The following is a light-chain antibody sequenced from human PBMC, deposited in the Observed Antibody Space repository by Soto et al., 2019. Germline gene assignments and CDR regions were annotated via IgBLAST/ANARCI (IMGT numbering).Light chain of an antibody. CDR1: SSNIGAHSD. CDR3: ESYDSSLSAPDV. J-gene: IGLJ1*01. Sequence: QSVLTQPPSVSGAPGQRVTISCTGSSSNIGAHSDVYWYQHLPGTAPKLLIYDNNNRPSGVPDRFSGSKSGTSASLAITGLQAEDEADYYCESYDSSLSAPDVFATGTKLTVL. V-gene: IGLV1-40*01. CDR2: DNN.